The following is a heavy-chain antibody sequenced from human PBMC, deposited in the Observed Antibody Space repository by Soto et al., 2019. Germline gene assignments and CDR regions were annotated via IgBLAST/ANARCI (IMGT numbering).Heavy chain of an antibody. Sequence: GGSLILSCAASGFNFNNALMSWVRQAPGKGLEWVGRIRSKTDGGTTDYAAPVKGRFTISRDDSKNTLYLQMNSLKTEDTAVYYCTTQGTSTGDWGQGTLVTVSS. D-gene: IGHD2-8*02. V-gene: IGHV3-15*01. CDR2: IRSKTDGGTT. CDR3: TTQGTSTGD. J-gene: IGHJ4*02. CDR1: GFNFNNAL.